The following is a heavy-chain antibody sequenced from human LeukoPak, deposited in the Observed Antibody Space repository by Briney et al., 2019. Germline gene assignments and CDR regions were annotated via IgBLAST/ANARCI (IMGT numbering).Heavy chain of an antibody. V-gene: IGHV4-39*01. J-gene: IGHJ4*02. Sequence: PSETLSLTCTVSGVSISSSNSYWGWIRQPPGKGLEWIGSIYYSGNTYYNASLKSQVSISIDTSKNQFSLGLTSVTAADTAVYYCARQTGSGLFILPGGQGTLVTVSS. CDR3: ARQTGSGLFILP. D-gene: IGHD3/OR15-3a*01. CDR2: IYYSGNT. CDR1: GVSISSSNSY.